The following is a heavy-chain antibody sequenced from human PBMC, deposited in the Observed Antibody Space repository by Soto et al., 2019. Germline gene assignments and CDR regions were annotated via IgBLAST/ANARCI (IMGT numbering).Heavy chain of an antibody. Sequence: PGGSLRLSCAASGFTFSSYAMHWVRQAPGKGLEWVAVISYDGSNKYYADSVKGRFTISRDNSKNTLYLQMNSLRAEDTAVYYCARESYISHLLLYYGMDVWGQGTTVTVSS. J-gene: IGHJ6*02. D-gene: IGHD4-4*01. CDR1: GFTFSSYA. V-gene: IGHV3-30-3*01. CDR3: ARESYISHLLLYYGMDV. CDR2: ISYDGSNK.